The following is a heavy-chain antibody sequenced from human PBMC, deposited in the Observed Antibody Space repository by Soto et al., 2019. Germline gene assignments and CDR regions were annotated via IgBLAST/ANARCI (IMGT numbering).Heavy chain of an antibody. CDR2: INAGNGNT. CDR1: GYTFTSYA. Sequence: QVQLVQSGAEVKKPGASVKVSCKASGYTFTSYAMHWVRQAPGQRLEWMGWINAGNGNTKYSQKFQGRVTITRDTSARTAYMELSSLRSEDTAVYYCARSVVVPAAPDYWGQGTLVTVSS. CDR3: ARSVVVPAAPDY. D-gene: IGHD2-2*01. V-gene: IGHV1-3*01. J-gene: IGHJ4*02.